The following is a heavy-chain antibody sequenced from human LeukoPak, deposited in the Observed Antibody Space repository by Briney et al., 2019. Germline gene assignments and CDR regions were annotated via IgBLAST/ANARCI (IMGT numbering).Heavy chain of an antibody. CDR3: ARDLDCTGAHCTGSFAY. CDR2: ISTRSAYI. CDR1: GFTFSNYT. Sequence: GGSLRLSCAAPGFTFSNYTMSWVRQAPGKGLEWVSSISTRSAYIYFADSLKGRFTISRDNARKSLYLQMNSLRAEDTAVYYCARDLDCTGAHCTGSFAYWGQGTLVTVSS. D-gene: IGHD2-8*02. V-gene: IGHV3-21*01. J-gene: IGHJ4*02.